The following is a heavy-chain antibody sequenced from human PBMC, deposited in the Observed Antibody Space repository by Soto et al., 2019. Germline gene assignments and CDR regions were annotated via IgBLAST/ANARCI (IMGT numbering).Heavy chain of an antibody. CDR2: TYGGGGA. D-gene: IGHD2-2*01. CDR3: AREGPNCFTTNCYQRGFDY. Sequence: GGSLRLSCVASGFTVSTSYMSWVRQGPGKGLEWVSITYGGGGANYADSVKGRFTISRDDSENTVYLQMNSLRVEDTAVYYCAREGPNCFTTNCYQRGFDYWGQGTLVTVSS. J-gene: IGHJ4*02. V-gene: IGHV3-66*01. CDR1: GFTVSTSY.